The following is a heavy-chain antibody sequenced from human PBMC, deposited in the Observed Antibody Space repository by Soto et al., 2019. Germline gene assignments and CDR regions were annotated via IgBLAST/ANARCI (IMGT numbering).Heavy chain of an antibody. V-gene: IGHV1-18*01. Sequence: QVQLVQSGPEVRKPGASVKVSCEASGYTFTTSGISWVRQVPGQGLEWMGWISTYNGDTNSARNFQGRDLMTGDPSTVTAYMELMSRKSDDTAVYYCARQGSWPYYYYGLDVWGQGTTVTVSS. D-gene: IGHD1-26*01. CDR3: ARQGSWPYYYYGLDV. CDR2: ISTYNGDT. J-gene: IGHJ6*02. CDR1: GYTFTTSG.